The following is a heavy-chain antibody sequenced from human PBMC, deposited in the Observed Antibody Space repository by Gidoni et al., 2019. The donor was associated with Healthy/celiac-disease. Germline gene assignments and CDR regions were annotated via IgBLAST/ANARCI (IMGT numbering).Heavy chain of an antibody. V-gene: IGHV3-23*01. CDR1: GFPFSSYA. Sequence: EVQLLESGGGLVQPGGYLRLSCAASGFPFSSYAMSWFRQAPGKGLEWVQAFGGSGGGKYYPDSVKARFTISRDNSKNPLYLQMTSLRAEETALYYFAKDLVAAAGTPSFFDYWAQGTLVTVPS. D-gene: IGHD6-13*01. CDR3: AKDLVAAAGTPSFFDY. J-gene: IGHJ4*02. CDR2: FGGSGGGK.